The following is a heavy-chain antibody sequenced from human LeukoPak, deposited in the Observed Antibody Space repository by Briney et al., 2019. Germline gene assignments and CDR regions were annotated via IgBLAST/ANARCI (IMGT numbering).Heavy chain of an antibody. CDR2: ISSSSSYI. CDR3: ARGDLAVGATGV. Sequence: GGSLRLSCAASGFTFSTYGMNWVRQAPGKGLEWVSSISSSSSYIYYADSVKGRFTISRDNAKNSLYLQMNSLRAEDTAVYYCARGDLAVGATGVWGQGTLVTVSS. V-gene: IGHV3-21*01. CDR1: GFTFSTYG. D-gene: IGHD1-26*01. J-gene: IGHJ4*02.